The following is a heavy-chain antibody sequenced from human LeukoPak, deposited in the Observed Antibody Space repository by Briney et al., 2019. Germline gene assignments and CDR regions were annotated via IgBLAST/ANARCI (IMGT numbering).Heavy chain of an antibody. D-gene: IGHD3-10*01. Sequence: GGSLRLSCTASGFTFSRHWMHWVRQAPGKGLEWVSRLSTDGSRTTYADSVKGRFIISRDNAKNTVYLQMNSLRAEDTAVYYCARDAETVRAFDYWGQGTLVTVSS. CDR1: GFTFSRHW. J-gene: IGHJ4*02. CDR3: ARDAETVRAFDY. V-gene: IGHV3-74*01. CDR2: LSTDGSRT.